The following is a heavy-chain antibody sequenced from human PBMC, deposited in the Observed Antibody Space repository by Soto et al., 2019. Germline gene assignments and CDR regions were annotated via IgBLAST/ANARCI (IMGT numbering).Heavy chain of an antibody. J-gene: IGHJ6*02. CDR3: ARDKWRQWLGGGSRYYYGMDV. CDR2: IKQDGSEK. Sequence: TGGSLRLSCAASGFTFSSYWMSWVRQAPGKGLEWVANIKQDGSEKYYVDSVKGRFTISRDNAKNSLYLQMNSLRAEDTAVYYCARDKWRQWLGGGSRYYYGMDVWGQGTTVTVSS. D-gene: IGHD6-19*01. V-gene: IGHV3-7*05. CDR1: GFTFSSYW.